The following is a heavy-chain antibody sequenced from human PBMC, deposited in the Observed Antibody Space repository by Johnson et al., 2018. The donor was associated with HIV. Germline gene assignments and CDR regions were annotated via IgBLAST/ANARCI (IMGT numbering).Heavy chain of an antibody. CDR3: ARGGSRTTIFGVDINLGGFDI. V-gene: IGHV3-30*02. D-gene: IGHD3-3*01. CDR1: GFTFSSYG. J-gene: IGHJ3*02. Sequence: QVQLVESGGGVVRPGGYLRLSCAASGFTFSSYGMHWVRQAPGKGLEWVAFIRYDGSNKYYVGSVKGRFTISRENAKNSLYLQMNSLRAGDTAVYYCARGGSRTTIFGVDINLGGFDIWGQGTRVTVSS. CDR2: IRYDGSNK.